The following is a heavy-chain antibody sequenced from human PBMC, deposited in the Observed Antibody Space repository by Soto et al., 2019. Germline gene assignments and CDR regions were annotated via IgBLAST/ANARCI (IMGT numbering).Heavy chain of an antibody. D-gene: IGHD6-6*01. CDR1: GFTFSSYE. CDR3: ARGASREAARGPRERFDP. V-gene: IGHV3-48*03. CDR2: ISSSGSTI. Sequence: AGGSLRLSCAASGFTFSSYEMNWVRQAPGKGLEWVSSISSSGSTIYYADSVKGRFTISRDNAKNSLYLQMNSLRAEDTAVYYCARGASREAARGPRERFDPWGQGTLVTVSS. J-gene: IGHJ5*02.